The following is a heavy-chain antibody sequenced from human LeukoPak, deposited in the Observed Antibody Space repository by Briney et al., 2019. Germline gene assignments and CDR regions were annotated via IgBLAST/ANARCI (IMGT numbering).Heavy chain of an antibody. J-gene: IGHJ4*02. Sequence: ASVKVSCKASGGTFSSYAIGWVRQAPGQGLEWMGGIIPIFGTANYAQKFQGRVTITTDESTSTAYMELSSLRSEDTAVYYCARAGEDGYSSLQVLDYWGQGTLVTVSS. CDR1: GGTFSSYA. V-gene: IGHV1-69*05. CDR3: ARAGEDGYSSLQVLDY. D-gene: IGHD6-19*01. CDR2: IIPIFGTA.